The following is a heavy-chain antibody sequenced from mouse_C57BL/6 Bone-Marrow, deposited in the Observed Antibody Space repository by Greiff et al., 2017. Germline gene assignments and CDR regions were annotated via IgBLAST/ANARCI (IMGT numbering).Heavy chain of an antibody. Sequence: VQPQQPGAEPVKPGASVKMFRQASGYPLTSFWITWVKQRPGQGLEWIGDIYPGSGSTNYNEKFKSKATLTVDTSSSTADMQLSSLTSEDAAVYYWARGTTVGATDDWGQGTTLTVSS. CDR1: GYPLTSFW. CDR2: IYPGSGST. V-gene: IGHV1-55*01. D-gene: IGHD1-1*01. CDR3: ARGTTVGATDD. J-gene: IGHJ2*01.